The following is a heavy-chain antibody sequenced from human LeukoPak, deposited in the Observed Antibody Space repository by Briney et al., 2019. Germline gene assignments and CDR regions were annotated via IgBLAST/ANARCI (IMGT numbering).Heavy chain of an antibody. D-gene: IGHD3-9*01. Sequence: SETLSLTCTVSGGSISSGGYYWSWIRQHPGKGLEWIGYIYYSGSTYYNPSLKSRVTISVDTSKNQFSLKLSSVTAADTAVYYCARHTNFDWLSNWGQGTLVTVSS. CDR2: IYYSGST. CDR1: GGSISSGGYY. J-gene: IGHJ4*02. V-gene: IGHV4-31*03. CDR3: ARHTNFDWLSN.